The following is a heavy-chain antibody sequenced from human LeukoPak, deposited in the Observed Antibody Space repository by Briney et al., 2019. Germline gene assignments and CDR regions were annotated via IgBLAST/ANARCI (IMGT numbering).Heavy chain of an antibody. J-gene: IGHJ4*02. CDR1: GFTFSSYS. Sequence: GGSLRLSCAASGFTFSSYSMNWVRQAPGKGLEWVSSISSSSSYIYYADSVKGRFTISRDNAKNSLYLQMNSLRAEDTAVYYCAKEGYSYGRFDYWGQGTLATVSS. V-gene: IGHV3-21*04. CDR2: ISSSSSYI. D-gene: IGHD5-18*01. CDR3: AKEGYSYGRFDY.